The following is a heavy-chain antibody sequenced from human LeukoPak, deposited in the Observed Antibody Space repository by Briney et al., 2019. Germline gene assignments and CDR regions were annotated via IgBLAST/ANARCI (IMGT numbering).Heavy chain of an antibody. D-gene: IGHD5-18*01. J-gene: IGHJ6*03. CDR3: ARGRRGYSYGRTGYYYYMDV. CDR2: INHSGSI. V-gene: IGHV4-34*01. CDR1: GGSFRGYY. Sequence: SETLSLTCAVYGGSFRGYYWGWIGQPPGRGRERIGAINHSGSINYNPSLTRRVTISVETSKNHFSPKLSPLTAADTAVYYCARGRRGYSYGRTGYYYYMDVWGKGTTVTVSS.